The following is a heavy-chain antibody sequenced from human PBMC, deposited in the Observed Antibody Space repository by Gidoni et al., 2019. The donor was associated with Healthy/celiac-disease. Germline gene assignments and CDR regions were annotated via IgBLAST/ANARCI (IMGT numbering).Heavy chain of an antibody. V-gene: IGHV3-30*18. J-gene: IGHJ4*02. Sequence: QVQLVESGGGVVQPGRSLSLSCAASGFTFSSYGMHWVRQAPGKGLEWVAVISYDGSNKYYADSVKGRFTISRDNSKNTLYLQMNSLRAEDTAVYYCAKEAPDASYLDYWGQGTLVTVSS. CDR3: AKEAPDASYLDY. CDR1: GFTFSSYG. CDR2: ISYDGSNK.